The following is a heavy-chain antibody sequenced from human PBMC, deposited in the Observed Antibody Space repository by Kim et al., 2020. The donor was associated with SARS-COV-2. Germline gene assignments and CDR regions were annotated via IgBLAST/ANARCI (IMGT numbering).Heavy chain of an antibody. V-gene: IGHV4-61*02. CDR3: ERENSSSGGGRKYWFDP. CDR1: GGSISSGSYY. Sequence: SETLSLTCTVSGGSISSGSYYWSWIRQPAGKGLEWIGRIYTSGSTNYNPSLKSRVTISVDTSKNQFSLKLSSVTAADTAVYYCERENSSSGGGRKYWFDPWGQGTLVTVSS. D-gene: IGHD6-13*01. CDR2: IYTSGST. J-gene: IGHJ5*02.